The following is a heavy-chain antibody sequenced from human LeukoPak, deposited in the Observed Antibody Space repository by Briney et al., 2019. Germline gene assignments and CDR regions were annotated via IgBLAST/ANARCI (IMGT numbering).Heavy chain of an antibody. D-gene: IGHD3-9*01. CDR2: ISSSGSTI. Sequence: HPGGSLRLSCAASGFTFSSYEMNWVRQAPGKGLEWVSYISSSGSTIYYADSVKGRFTISRDNSKNTLYLQMNSLRAEDTAVYYCAKDFVNILTGYDVDYWGQGTLVTVSS. CDR3: AKDFVNILTGYDVDY. J-gene: IGHJ4*02. V-gene: IGHV3-48*03. CDR1: GFTFSSYE.